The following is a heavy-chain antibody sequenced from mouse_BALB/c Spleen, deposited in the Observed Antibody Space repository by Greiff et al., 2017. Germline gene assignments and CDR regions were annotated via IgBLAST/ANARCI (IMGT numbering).Heavy chain of an antibody. CDR3: ARGGNSDY. CDR2: IDTSDSYT. CDR1: GYTFTDYW. J-gene: IGHJ2*01. V-gene: IGHV1-69*01. Sequence: QVQLQQPGAELVMPGASVKMSCKASGYTFTDYWMHWVKQRPGQGLEWIGAIDTSDSYTSYNQKFKGKATLTVDESSSTAYMQLSSLTSEDSAVYYCARGGNSDYWGQGTTLTVSS.